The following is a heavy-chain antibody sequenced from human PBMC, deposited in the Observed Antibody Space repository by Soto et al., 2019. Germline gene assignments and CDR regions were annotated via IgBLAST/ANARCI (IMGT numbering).Heavy chain of an antibody. J-gene: IGHJ6*02. CDR1: GGSISSGGYY. Sequence: SETLSLTCTVSGGSISSGGYYWSWIRQHPGKGLEWIGYIYYSGSTYYNPSLKSRVTISVDTSKNQFSLKLSSVTAADTAVYYCARDSILRGYSYGPNYYYYYGMDVWGQGTTVTVSS. CDR3: ARDSILRGYSYGPNYYYYYGMDV. CDR2: IYYSGST. V-gene: IGHV4-31*03. D-gene: IGHD5-18*01.